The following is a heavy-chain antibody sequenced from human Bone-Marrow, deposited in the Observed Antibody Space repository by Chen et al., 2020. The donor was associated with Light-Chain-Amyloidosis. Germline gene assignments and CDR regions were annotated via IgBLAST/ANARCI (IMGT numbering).Heavy chain of an antibody. CDR2: IYPDDSDA. D-gene: IGHD5-12*01. CDR1: GYTFPNYW. Sequence: EVQLEQSGPEVKKPGESLKISCKGSGYTFPNYWIGWERQMPGKGLEWMGVIYPDDSDARYSPSFEGQVTISADKSITTAYLQWRSLKASDTAMYYCARRRDGYNFDYWGQVTLVTVSS. CDR3: ARRRDGYNFDY. V-gene: IGHV5-51*01. J-gene: IGHJ4*02.